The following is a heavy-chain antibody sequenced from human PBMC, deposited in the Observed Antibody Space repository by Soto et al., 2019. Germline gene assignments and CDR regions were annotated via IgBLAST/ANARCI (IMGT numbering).Heavy chain of an antibody. CDR2: ISAYNGET. CDR1: GYTFTSSG. J-gene: IGHJ4*02. D-gene: IGHD1-26*01. V-gene: IGHV1-18*01. Sequence: QVQLVQSGAEVKKPGASVKVSCKASGYTFTSSGFSWVRQAPGQGLEWMAWISAYNGETHYAQKFQGRVTMTTDTSTSTSYMELRSLRSDDTAVYYCARDSGSYKYVSDWGQGTLVTVSS. CDR3: ARDSGSYKYVSD.